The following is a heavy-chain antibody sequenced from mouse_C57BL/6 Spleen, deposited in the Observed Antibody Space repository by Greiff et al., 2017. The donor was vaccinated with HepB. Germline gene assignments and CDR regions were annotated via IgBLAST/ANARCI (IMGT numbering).Heavy chain of an antibody. CDR1: GFTFSDYG. Sequence: EVQGVESGGGLVKPGGSLKLSCAASGFTFSDYGMHWVRQAPEKGLEWVAYISSGSSTIYYADTVKGRFTISRDNAKNTLFLQMTSLRSEDTAMYYCARGGESYDDYDDGYYYALDSWGQGTSVTVSS. CDR3: ARGGESYDDYDDGYYYALDS. D-gene: IGHD2-4*01. J-gene: IGHJ4*01. CDR2: ISSGSSTI. V-gene: IGHV5-17*01.